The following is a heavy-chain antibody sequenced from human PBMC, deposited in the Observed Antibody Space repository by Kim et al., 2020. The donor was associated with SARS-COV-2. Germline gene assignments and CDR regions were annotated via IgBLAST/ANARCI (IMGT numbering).Heavy chain of an antibody. J-gene: IGHJ6*02. CDR2: ISPNSGDT. V-gene: IGHV1-2*02. Sequence: ASVKVSCKASGYTFTGYYMHWVRQAPGQGLEWMGWISPNSGDTRYAQNFQGRVTMTRDTSINTAYMELSRLRSDDTAIYSCAREKAGSSGFYGLDVWGQGTTVTVSS. D-gene: IGHD3-22*01. CDR1: GYTFTGYY. CDR3: AREKAGSSGFYGLDV.